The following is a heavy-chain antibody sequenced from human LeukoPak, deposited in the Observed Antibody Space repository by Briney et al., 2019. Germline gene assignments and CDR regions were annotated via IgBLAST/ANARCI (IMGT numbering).Heavy chain of an antibody. CDR2: ISGSGGST. CDR1: GFTFSSYG. J-gene: IGHJ4*02. D-gene: IGHD1-26*01. V-gene: IGHV3-23*01. CDR3: ARAGSIRFDY. Sequence: GGSLRLSCAASGFTFSSYGMNWVRQAPGKGLEWVSGISGSGGSTYYADSVKGRFTISRDDSKNTLYLQMNSLRAEDTAVYYCARAGSIRFDYWGQGTLVTVSS.